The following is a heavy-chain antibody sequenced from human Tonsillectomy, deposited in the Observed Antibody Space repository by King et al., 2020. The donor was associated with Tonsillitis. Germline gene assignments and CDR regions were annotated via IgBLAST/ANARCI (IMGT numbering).Heavy chain of an antibody. Sequence: VQLVESGGGVVQPGRSLRLSCAASGFIFSSYAMHWVRQAPGKRLEWVAAMSFDGGNKFYADSVKGRFTISRGNSKNTLYLQMNSLRVEDTAVYYCARSIAAGEPADWWGQGTLVTVSS. CDR3: ARSIAAGEPADW. CDR1: GFIFSSYA. J-gene: IGHJ4*02. V-gene: IGHV3-30*04. CDR2: MSFDGGNK. D-gene: IGHD6-25*01.